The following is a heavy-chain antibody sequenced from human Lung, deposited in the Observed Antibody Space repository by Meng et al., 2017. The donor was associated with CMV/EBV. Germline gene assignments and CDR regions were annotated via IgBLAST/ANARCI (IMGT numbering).Heavy chain of an antibody. V-gene: IGHV3-7*01. CDR3: AGLVFGGAFGI. CDR1: GFTFSSYW. D-gene: IGHD3-16*01. Sequence: GGSLRLXCAASGFTFSSYWMSWVRQAPGKGLEWVANIKQDGSEKYYVDSVKGRFTISRDNAKNTLYLQMNSLRAEDTAVYYCAGLVFGGAFGIWGQGAMVTVSS. J-gene: IGHJ3*02. CDR2: IKQDGSEK.